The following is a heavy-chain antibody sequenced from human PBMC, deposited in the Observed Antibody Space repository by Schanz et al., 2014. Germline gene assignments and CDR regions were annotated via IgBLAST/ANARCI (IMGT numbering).Heavy chain of an antibody. V-gene: IGHV1-18*01. J-gene: IGHJ4*02. D-gene: IGHD3-3*01. CDR1: GYIFINSG. CDR2: ISVYNHNK. CDR3: ARDRRFFDRDDLYYFDS. Sequence: QIQLVQSGPEVKKPGATVKVSCKASGYIFINSGISWVRQAPGQGLEWMGWISVYNHNKEYDQKFQGRVTMTTDTSTSTACMALTDLRSDDTAEYYCARDRRFFDRDDLYYFDSWGQGTLVTVSS.